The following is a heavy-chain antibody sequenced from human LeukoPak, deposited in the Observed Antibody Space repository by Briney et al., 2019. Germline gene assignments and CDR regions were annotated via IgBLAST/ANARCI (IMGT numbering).Heavy chain of an antibody. Sequence: GGSLRLSCAASGFTFSSYAMSWVRPAPGKGLEWVSAISGSGGSTYYADSVKGRFTISRDNSKNTLYLQMNSLRAEDTAVYYCARDDCSSTSCYVGWFDPWGQGTLVTVSS. D-gene: IGHD2-2*01. J-gene: IGHJ5*02. CDR2: ISGSGGST. CDR1: GFTFSSYA. CDR3: ARDDCSSTSCYVGWFDP. V-gene: IGHV3-23*01.